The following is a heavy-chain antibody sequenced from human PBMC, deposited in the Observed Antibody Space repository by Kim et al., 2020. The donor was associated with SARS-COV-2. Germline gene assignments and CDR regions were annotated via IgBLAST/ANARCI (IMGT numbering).Heavy chain of an antibody. CDR2: IIPSGGSV. CDR1: GFTFSLYA. J-gene: IGHJ5*02. CDR3: AKYSDCSGGRCYGQFAP. D-gene: IGHD2-15*01. Sequence: GGSLRLSCAASGFTFSLYAMNWVRQTPGKGLEWVSSIIPSGGSVYYADTVRGRFTIARDNSNNTLSLQMNTLRAEDTAVYYCAKYSDCSGGRCYGQFAPWGQGTLVAVSS. V-gene: IGHV3-23*01.